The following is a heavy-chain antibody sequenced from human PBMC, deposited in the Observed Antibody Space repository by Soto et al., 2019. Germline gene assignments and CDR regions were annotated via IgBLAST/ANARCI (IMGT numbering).Heavy chain of an antibody. CDR3: ARDSRYCSSTSCHHLRFDY. Sequence: GGSLRLSCAASGFTFSSYDMHWVRQATGKGLEWVSAIGTAGDTYYPGSVKGRFTISRENAKNSLYLQMNSLRAEDTAVYYCARDSRYCSSTSCHHLRFDYWGQGTLVTVSS. CDR2: IGTAGDT. J-gene: IGHJ4*02. V-gene: IGHV3-13*01. D-gene: IGHD2-2*01. CDR1: GFTFSSYD.